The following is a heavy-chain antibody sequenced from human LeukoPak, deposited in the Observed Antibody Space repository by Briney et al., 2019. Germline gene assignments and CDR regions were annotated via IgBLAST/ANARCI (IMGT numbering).Heavy chain of an antibody. V-gene: IGHV4-59*01. CDR1: GGSISSYY. CDR2: IYYSGST. D-gene: IGHD3-22*01. CDR3: ARVFRPQWSFSPRLGFDP. Sequence: SETLSLTCTVSGGSISSYYWSWIRQPPGKGLEWIGYIYYSGSTNYNPSLKSRVTISVDTSKNQFSLKLSSVTAADTAVYYCARVFRPQWSFSPRLGFDPWGQGTLVTVSS. J-gene: IGHJ5*02.